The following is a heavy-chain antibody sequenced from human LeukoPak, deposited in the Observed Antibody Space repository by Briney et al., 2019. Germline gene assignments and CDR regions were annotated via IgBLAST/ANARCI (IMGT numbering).Heavy chain of an antibody. CDR3: ARDRRYCSGGSCSYYNDY. J-gene: IGHJ4*02. Sequence: PGGSLRLSCAASGFTFSNYAMMWVRQAPGKGLEWVSIIGGTRYSTYYADSVRGRFTISRDNSKNTLYLQMNSLRAEDTAVYYCARDRRYCSGGSCSYYNDYWGQGTLVTVSS. CDR1: GFTFSNYA. V-gene: IGHV3-23*01. CDR2: IGGTRYST. D-gene: IGHD2-15*01.